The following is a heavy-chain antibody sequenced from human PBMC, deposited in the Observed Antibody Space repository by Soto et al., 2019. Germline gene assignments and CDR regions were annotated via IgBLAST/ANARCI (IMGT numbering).Heavy chain of an antibody. D-gene: IGHD6-13*01. CDR1: GYSFTSYW. CDR2: IDPSDSYT. Sequence: GASLKISCKGSGYSFTSYWISWVRQMPGKGLEWMGRIDPSDSYTNYSPSFQGHVTISADKSISTAYLQWSSLKASDTAMYYCARRIASDEYPYGMYGCGQGTTVTVSS. CDR3: ARRIASDEYPYGMYG. J-gene: IGHJ6*02. V-gene: IGHV5-10-1*01.